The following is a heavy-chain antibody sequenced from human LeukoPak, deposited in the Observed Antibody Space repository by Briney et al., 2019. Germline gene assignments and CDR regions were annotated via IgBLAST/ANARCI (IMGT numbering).Heavy chain of an antibody. D-gene: IGHD6-13*01. CDR1: GFTLSSYW. Sequence: PGGSLRLSCAVSGFTLSSYWMSWVRQAPGKGLEWVANIKYDGSEKDYVDSVKGRFTISRDNAKNSLYLQMNSLRAEDTAVYYCARELAPAGLFFDYWGQGTLVTVSS. CDR2: IKYDGSEK. CDR3: ARELAPAGLFFDY. V-gene: IGHV3-7*01. J-gene: IGHJ4*02.